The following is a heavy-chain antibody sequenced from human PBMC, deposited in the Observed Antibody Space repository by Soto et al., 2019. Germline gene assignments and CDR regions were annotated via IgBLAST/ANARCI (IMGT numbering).Heavy chain of an antibody. D-gene: IGHD3-16*02. CDR3: ARWPQPRYTADPYAVDV. V-gene: IGHV1-69*11. J-gene: IGHJ6*01. CDR1: GGTFSSSG. CDR2: IVPSLDTT. Sequence: QVHLVQSGTEVKKPGSSVKVSCKASGGTFSSSGFSWVRQDPGQGLEWMGMIVPSLDTTNYAQKFQARVTITADAVTSTAYMELRSLRSDDTAGYYCARWPQPRYTADPYAVDVWGQGTRVSVSA.